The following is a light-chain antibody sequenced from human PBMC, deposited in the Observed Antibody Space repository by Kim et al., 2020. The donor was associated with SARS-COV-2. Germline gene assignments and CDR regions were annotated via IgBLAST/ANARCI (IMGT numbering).Light chain of an antibody. J-gene: IGKJ1*01. Sequence: SPGESATLPCRAGQTIRRNYLAWYQQRPGQAPRLLIYCASMRATGIPDRFSGSGSGADFTLTISRLEPEDFAVYYFQQFNYSPRTFGQGTKVDIK. CDR3: QQFNYSPRT. CDR1: QTIRRNY. CDR2: CAS. V-gene: IGKV3-20*01.